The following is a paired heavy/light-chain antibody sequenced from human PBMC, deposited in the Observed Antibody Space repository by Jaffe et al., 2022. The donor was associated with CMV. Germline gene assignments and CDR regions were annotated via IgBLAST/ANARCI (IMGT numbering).Heavy chain of an antibody. V-gene: IGHV4-34*01. CDR3: ATLGRVDTAMVWRPFDY. CDR2: INHSGST. J-gene: IGHJ4*02. CDR1: GGSFSGYY. Sequence: QVQLQQWGAGLLKPSETLSLTCAVYGGSFSGYYWSWIRQPPGKGLEWIGEINHSGSTNYNPSLKSRVTISVDTSKNQFSLKLSSVTAADTAVYYCATLGRVDTAMVWRPFDYWGQGTLVTVSS. D-gene: IGHD5-18*01.
Light chain of an antibody. CDR3: QQFNNYPLS. J-gene: IGKJ4*01. Sequence: AIQLTQSPSSLSASVGDRVTITCRASQGISSALAWYQQKPGKAPKLLIYDASSLESGVPSRFSGSGSGTDFTLTISSLQPEDFATYYCQQFNNYPLSFGGGTKVEIK. CDR2: DAS. V-gene: IGKV1D-13*01. CDR1: QGISSA.